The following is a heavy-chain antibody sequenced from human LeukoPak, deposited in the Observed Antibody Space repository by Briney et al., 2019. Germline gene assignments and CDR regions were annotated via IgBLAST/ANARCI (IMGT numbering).Heavy chain of an antibody. J-gene: IGHJ4*02. CDR3: ARVDSSGWYYFDY. D-gene: IGHD6-19*01. CDR1: GFTFSDYY. Sequence: GGSLRLSCAASGFTFSDYYMSWIRQAPGKGLKWVSYISSSGSTIYYADSVKGRFTISRDNAKNSLYLQMNSLRAEDTAVYYCARVDSSGWYYFDYWGQGTLVTVSS. CDR2: ISSSGSTI. V-gene: IGHV3-11*01.